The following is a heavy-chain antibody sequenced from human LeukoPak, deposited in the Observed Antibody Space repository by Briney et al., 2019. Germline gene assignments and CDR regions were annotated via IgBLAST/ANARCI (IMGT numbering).Heavy chain of an antibody. V-gene: IGHV1-2*02. CDR3: ARGQRGYCSGGSCFRFDP. Sequence: ASVKVSCKASGYTFTGYYMHWVRQAPGQGLEWMGWINPNSGGTNYAQKFQGRVTMTRDTSISTAYMELSRLRSDDTAVYYCARGQRGYCSGGSCFRFDPWGQGTLVTVSS. J-gene: IGHJ5*02. CDR1: GYTFTGYY. CDR2: INPNSGGT. D-gene: IGHD2-15*01.